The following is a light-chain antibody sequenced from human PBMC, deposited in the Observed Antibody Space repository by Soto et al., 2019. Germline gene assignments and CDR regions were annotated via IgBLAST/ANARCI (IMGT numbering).Light chain of an antibody. CDR2: AAS. CDR1: QTVSSSY. J-gene: IGKJ5*01. CDR3: QQYDSPPFT. V-gene: IGKV3-20*01. Sequence: EIVLTQSPGTLSLSPGERATLSCRASQTVSSSYLAWYHQKPGQAPRLLIYAASRRATGIPDRCSGSGSGTDFTLTISRLEAEDFAVYYCQQYDSPPFTFGQGTRLEIK.